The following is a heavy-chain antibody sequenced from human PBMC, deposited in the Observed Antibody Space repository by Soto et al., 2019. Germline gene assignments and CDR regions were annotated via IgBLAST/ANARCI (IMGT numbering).Heavy chain of an antibody. D-gene: IGHD1-26*01. CDR3: ARGGRRGYDLDV. V-gene: IGHV3-48*02. Sequence: EGQLVESGGGLVQPGGSLRLSCTVSGFTFTDYSLNWVRQAPGKGLEWLSYISASRTTIYYAGSVRGRFTVSRDNAKNSLYLQMNSLRDEDTAVYYCARGGRRGYDLDVWGQGTMVTVSS. J-gene: IGHJ6*02. CDR2: ISASRTTI. CDR1: GFTFTDYS.